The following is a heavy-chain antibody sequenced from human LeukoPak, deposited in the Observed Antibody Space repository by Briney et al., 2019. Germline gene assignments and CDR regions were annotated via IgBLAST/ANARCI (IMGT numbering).Heavy chain of an antibody. CDR1: GYTFTSYG. Sequence: ASVKVSCKASGYTFTSYGISWVRQAPGQGLEWMGWISAYNGNTSYAQKLQGRVTMTTDTSTSTAYMELRSLRSDDTAVYYCARSPWEAGLYYFDYWGQGTLVTVSS. D-gene: IGHD1-26*01. J-gene: IGHJ4*02. CDR2: ISAYNGNT. CDR3: ARSPWEAGLYYFDY. V-gene: IGHV1-18*01.